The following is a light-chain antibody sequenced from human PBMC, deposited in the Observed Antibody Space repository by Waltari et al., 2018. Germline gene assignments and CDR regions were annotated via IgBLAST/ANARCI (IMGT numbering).Light chain of an antibody. V-gene: IGLV3-21*02. J-gene: IGLJ2*01. CDR2: DDS. CDR3: HVWDTSSDHVI. CDR1: NIGNKA. Sequence: SYVLTQSPPVSVAPGQTATITCGGDNIGNKAVHGYQQKPGQAPVLVVYDDSERPSVIPARFSGSNSGHTATLTISRVEAGDEADYHCHVWDTSSDHVIFGGGTRLTVL.